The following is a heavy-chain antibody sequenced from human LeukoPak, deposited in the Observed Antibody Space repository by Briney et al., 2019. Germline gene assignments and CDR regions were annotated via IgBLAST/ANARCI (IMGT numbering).Heavy chain of an antibody. Sequence: GGSLRPSCAVSGFTFSDYWMNWVRQAPGKGLEWVASIRQDGGEKSYVDSVKGRLTISRDNTKHSLHLQMSSLRAEDTGVYYCARDGTAAGLYFDLWGQGTLVTVSS. CDR2: IRQDGGEK. CDR1: GFTFSDYW. CDR3: ARDGTAAGLYFDL. D-gene: IGHD6-13*01. J-gene: IGHJ4*02. V-gene: IGHV3-7*01.